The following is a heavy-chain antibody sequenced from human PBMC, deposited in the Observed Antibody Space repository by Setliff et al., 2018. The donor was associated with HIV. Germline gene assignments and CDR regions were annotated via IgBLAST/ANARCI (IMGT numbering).Heavy chain of an antibody. CDR1: GFSRTTSGMS. D-gene: IGHD3-10*01. J-gene: IGHJ6*03. CDR2: IDWDDDK. Sequence: SGPTLVNPTQTLTLTCTFPGFSRTTSGMSVSWIRQPPGKALEWLARIDWDDDKYYSTSLKTRLTISQDTSKNQVVLTMTNMDPVDTATYYCARDLYGSGRTYYYYYMAVWGKGTTVTVSS. CDR3: ARDLYGSGRTYYYYYMAV. V-gene: IGHV2-70*11.